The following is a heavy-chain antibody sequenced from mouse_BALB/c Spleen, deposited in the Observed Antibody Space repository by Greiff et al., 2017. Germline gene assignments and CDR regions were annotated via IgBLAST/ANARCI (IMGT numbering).Heavy chain of an antibody. CDR1: GYTFTSYW. CDR2: INPSNGRT. CDR3: ARSGDYAHFDY. D-gene: IGHD1-1*01. Sequence: VQLQQPGAELVKPGASVKLSCKASGYTFTSYWMHWVKQRPGQGLEWIGEINPSNGRTNYNEKFKSKATLTVDKSSSTAYMQLSSLTSEDSAVYYCARSGDYAHFDYWGQGTTLTVSS. J-gene: IGHJ2*01. V-gene: IGHV1S81*02.